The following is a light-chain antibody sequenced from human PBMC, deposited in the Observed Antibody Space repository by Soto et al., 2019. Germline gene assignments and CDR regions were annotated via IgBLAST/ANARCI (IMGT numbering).Light chain of an antibody. CDR3: QQYGISPPT. CDR1: QRVTSSY. CDR2: GAS. V-gene: IGKV3-20*01. J-gene: IGKJ2*01. Sequence: EVVLTQSPDTLSLSPGQRATLSCRASQRVTSSYLAWYQQKLGQAPRLLIYGASTRVTGIPDRFSGRGSGTDFTLTVSRLEPEDFAVYYCQQYGISPPTFGQGTNLEIK.